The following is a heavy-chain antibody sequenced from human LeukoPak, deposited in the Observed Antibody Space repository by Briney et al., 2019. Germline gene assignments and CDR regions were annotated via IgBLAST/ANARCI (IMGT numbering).Heavy chain of an antibody. D-gene: IGHD6-13*01. CDR1: GGSISSFC. CDR2: IYDSEST. Sequence: PSETLSLTCTVSGGSISSFCWSWIRQPPGKGLEWIGFIYDSESTNYNPSLKSRVTMSVDTSQTQFSLRLSSVTAADTAIYYCARANSWSAGLDFWGQGSLVIVSS. CDR3: ARANSWSAGLDF. V-gene: IGHV4-59*01. J-gene: IGHJ4*02.